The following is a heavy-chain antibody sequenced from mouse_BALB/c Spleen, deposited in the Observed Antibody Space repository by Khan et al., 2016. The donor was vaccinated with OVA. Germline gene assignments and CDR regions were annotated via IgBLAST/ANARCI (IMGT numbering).Heavy chain of an antibody. D-gene: IGHD3-1*01. CDR1: GYAFTNYL. V-gene: IGHV1-54*01. Sequence: VQLQESGAELVRPGTSVKVSCKASGYAFTNYLIEWVKQRPGQGLEWIGVINPGSGGTNYNEKFKGTATLTADKSSSTAYMQLSSLTSDVSEGYVCTGGGFGGLAYWGQGTLVTVSA. CDR3: TGGGFGGLAY. J-gene: IGHJ3*01. CDR2: INPGSGGT.